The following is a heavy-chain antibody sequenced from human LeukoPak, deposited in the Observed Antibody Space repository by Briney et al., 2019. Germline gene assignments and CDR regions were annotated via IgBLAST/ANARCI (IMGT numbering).Heavy chain of an antibody. V-gene: IGHV3-74*01. CDR3: ARDYSLWWLTN. Sequence: GGSLRLSCAASGFTFSTYWMHWVRQAPGKGLVWVSRITPDGSGTIYADSVKGRFTTSRDNAKNTLYLQMNSLRAEDTAVYYCARDYSLWWLTNWGQGTLVTVSS. CDR1: GFTFSTYW. D-gene: IGHD2-21*01. J-gene: IGHJ4*02. CDR2: ITPDGSGT.